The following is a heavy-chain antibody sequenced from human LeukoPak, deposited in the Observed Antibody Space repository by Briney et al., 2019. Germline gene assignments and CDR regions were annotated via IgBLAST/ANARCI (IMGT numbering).Heavy chain of an antibody. CDR1: GGSISSHY. J-gene: IGHJ4*02. V-gene: IGHV4-59*11. Sequence: PSETLSLTCTVSGGSISSHYWSWIRQPLGKGLEWIGYIYYSGSTNYNPSLKSRVTISVDTSKNQFSLKLSSVTAADTAVYYCARGSVRGAGSPRPKFDYWGQGTLVTVSS. CDR2: IYYSGST. D-gene: IGHD2-15*01. CDR3: ARGSVRGAGSPRPKFDY.